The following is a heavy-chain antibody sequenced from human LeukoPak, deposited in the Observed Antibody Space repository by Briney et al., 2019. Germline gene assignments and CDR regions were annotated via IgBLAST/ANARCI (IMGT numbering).Heavy chain of an antibody. CDR2: ISAYNGNT. J-gene: IGHJ4*02. CDR1: GYTFTSYD. CDR3: ARKIAAAGTLLDY. D-gene: IGHD6-13*01. V-gene: IGHV1-18*01. Sequence: ASVKVSCKASGYTFTSYDINWVRQATGQGLEWMGWISAYNGNTNYAQKLQGRVTMTTDTSTSTAYMELRSLRSGDTAVYYCARKIAAAGTLLDYWGQGTLVTVSS.